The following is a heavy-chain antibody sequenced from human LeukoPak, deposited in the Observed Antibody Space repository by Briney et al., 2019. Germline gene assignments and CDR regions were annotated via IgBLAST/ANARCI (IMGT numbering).Heavy chain of an antibody. Sequence: ASVKVSCKASGYTFTSHHMHWVRQAPGQGLEWMGIINPSGGSTNYAQKLQGRVTMTTDTSTSTAYMELRSLRSDDTAVYYCARDRKPYYDFWSGYHNWFDPWGQGTLVTVSS. CDR1: GYTFTSHH. V-gene: IGHV1-46*01. D-gene: IGHD3-3*01. J-gene: IGHJ5*02. CDR3: ARDRKPYYDFWSGYHNWFDP. CDR2: INPSGGST.